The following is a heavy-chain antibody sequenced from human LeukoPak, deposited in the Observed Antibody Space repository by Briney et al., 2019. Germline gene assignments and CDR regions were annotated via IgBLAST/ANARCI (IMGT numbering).Heavy chain of an antibody. CDR1: GFIFSTYS. CDR2: ISSSSGTI. Sequence: PGGSLRLSCAASGFIFSTYSMNWVRQAPGKGLEWVSYISSSSGTIYYADCVKGRFTISRGNAKNSLYLQMNSLRDEDTAVYYCARDKDWGFDYWGQGTLVTVSS. D-gene: IGHD7-27*01. CDR3: ARDKDWGFDY. V-gene: IGHV3-48*02. J-gene: IGHJ4*02.